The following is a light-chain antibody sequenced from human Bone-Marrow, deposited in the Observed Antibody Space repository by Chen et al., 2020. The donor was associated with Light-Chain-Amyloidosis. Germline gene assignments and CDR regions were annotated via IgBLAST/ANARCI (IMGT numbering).Light chain of an antibody. Sequence: EIVLTQSPGTLSLSPGERATLSCRASQNIAGGSLAWYQQKPGQAPRLLIYDASTRATGVPDRFSGSGSGTDFTLTISRLEPEDFAVHYCQQYGSSPFTFGPGTKVDIK. CDR3: QQYGSSPFT. CDR2: DAS. J-gene: IGKJ3*01. V-gene: IGKV3-20*01. CDR1: QNIAGGS.